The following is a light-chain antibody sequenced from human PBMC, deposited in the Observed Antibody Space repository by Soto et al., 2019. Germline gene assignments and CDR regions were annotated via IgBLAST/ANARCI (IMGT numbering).Light chain of an antibody. V-gene: IGKV3-20*01. Sequence: EIVLTRSPGTLSLSPGERATLFCRASQSLSSSYLAWYQQKPGQAPRLLIYGASSRATGIPDRFSGSGSGTDFTLTISRLEPEDFAVFYCQQYGGSPWTFGQGTKVDIK. CDR2: GAS. CDR3: QQYGGSPWT. J-gene: IGKJ1*01. CDR1: QSLSSSY.